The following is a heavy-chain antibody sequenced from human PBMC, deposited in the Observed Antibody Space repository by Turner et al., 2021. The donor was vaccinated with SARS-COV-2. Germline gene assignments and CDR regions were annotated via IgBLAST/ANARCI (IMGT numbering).Heavy chain of an antibody. D-gene: IGHD5-18*01. V-gene: IGHV3-7*01. J-gene: IGHJ6*02. CDR3: AREGDTAMARYGLDV. CDR2: IKQDGSEK. Sequence: EVQLVESGGGLVQPGGSLRLTCAASGFTFSSYWMSWVRQAPGKGLEWVANIKQDGSEKYYVDSVKGRFTISRDNAKNSLYLQMNSLRAEDTAVYYCAREGDTAMARYGLDVWGQGTTVTVSS. CDR1: GFTFSSYW.